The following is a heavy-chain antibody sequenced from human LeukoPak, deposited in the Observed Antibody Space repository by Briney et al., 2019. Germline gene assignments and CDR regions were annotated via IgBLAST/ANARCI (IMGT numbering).Heavy chain of an antibody. CDR1: GGSFSGYY. CDR3: ARRRRRSSGNWFDP. V-gene: IGHV4-34*01. D-gene: IGHD6-25*01. J-gene: IGHJ5*02. Sequence: SETLSLTCAVYGGSFSGYYWSWVSQPPGKGLEWIGEINHSGSTNYNPSLKSRVTISVDTSKNQFSLKLSSVTAADTAVYYCARRRRRSSGNWFDPWGQGTLVTVSS. CDR2: INHSGST.